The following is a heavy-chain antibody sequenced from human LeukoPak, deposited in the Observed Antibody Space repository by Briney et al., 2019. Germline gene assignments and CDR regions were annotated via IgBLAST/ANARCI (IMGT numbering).Heavy chain of an antibody. J-gene: IGHJ4*02. CDR2: VITNNGDT. Sequence: GASVKVSCKASGYTFTSYWMHWVRQAPGQGPEWMGWVITNNGDTKYAHKYQGRVTKTRDTSINTVYMELSMVTSDDTAMYYCARGGPNHGFDYWGQGILITVSS. CDR3: ARGGPNHGFDY. V-gene: IGHV1-2*07. D-gene: IGHD1-14*01. CDR1: GYTFTSYW.